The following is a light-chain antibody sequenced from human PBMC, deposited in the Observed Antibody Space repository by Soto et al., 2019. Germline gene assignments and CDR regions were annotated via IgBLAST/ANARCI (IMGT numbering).Light chain of an antibody. CDR1: QSVSSN. CDR3: QQYNSYSWT. Sequence: EIVLTQSPATLSVSPGEGVTLSCRASQSVSSNLAWYQQRPGQAPRLLIYGASTRATGIPARFSGSGSGTEFTLTITSLQPDDFATYYCQQYNSYSWTFGQGTKVDIK. J-gene: IGKJ1*01. CDR2: GAS. V-gene: IGKV3-15*01.